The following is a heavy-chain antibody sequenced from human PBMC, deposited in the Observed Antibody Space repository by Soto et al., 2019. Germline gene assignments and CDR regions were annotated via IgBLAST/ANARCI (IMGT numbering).Heavy chain of an antibody. CDR1: GFIFSMYW. Sequence: GGSLRLSCETSGFIFSMYWMLWVRQVPGKGPQWVARITDDGSTTYYAASVEGRFTISRDNAKNALYLQMTSLRADDTAVYYCTRGPRPTSIGTGAFWGQGTLVTVSS. CDR2: ITDDGSTT. J-gene: IGHJ4*02. CDR3: TRGPRPTSIGTGAF. V-gene: IGHV3-74*01. D-gene: IGHD3-10*01.